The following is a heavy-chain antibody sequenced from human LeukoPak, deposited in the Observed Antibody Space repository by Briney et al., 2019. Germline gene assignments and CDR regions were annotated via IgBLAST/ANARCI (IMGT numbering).Heavy chain of an antibody. D-gene: IGHD7-27*01. CDR1: GGSISIYY. Sequence: SETLSLTCIVSGGSISIYYWSWIRQPPGKGLEWIGYTYNSGNTEYNPPLKRRVTISADTSKNQFSLKLTSVTAADTAVYYCARDRELGSWGQGTLVTVSS. CDR3: ARDRELGS. CDR2: TYNSGNT. V-gene: IGHV4-59*01. J-gene: IGHJ5*02.